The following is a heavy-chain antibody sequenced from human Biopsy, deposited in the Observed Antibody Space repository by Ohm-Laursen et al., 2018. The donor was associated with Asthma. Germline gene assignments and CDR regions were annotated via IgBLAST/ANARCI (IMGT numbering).Heavy chain of an antibody. CDR1: GGTFNTYV. V-gene: IGHV1-69*01. CDR3: ARKAGSCISRTCYSLDF. J-gene: IGHJ4*02. D-gene: IGHD2-2*01. Sequence: GSSVKVSCKSLGGTFNTYVIGWVRQAPGQGLGWMGGINSVVGTTTYPQKFQDRVTITADDSTSTVYMELSSLRAEDTAVYYCARKAGSCISRTCYSLDFWGQGTLVTVSS. CDR2: INSVVGTT.